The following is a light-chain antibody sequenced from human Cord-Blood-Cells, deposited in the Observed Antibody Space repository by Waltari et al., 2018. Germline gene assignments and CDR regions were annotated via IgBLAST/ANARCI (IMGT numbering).Light chain of an antibody. J-gene: IGKJ4*01. CDR3: QQYDNLPLT. Sequence: DIQMTQSPSSLSASVGDRVTITCQASQDISNYLNWYQQKPGKAPKLLIYDASNLETGVPSRFSGSVSGTDFTFTISSLQPEDIATYYWQQYDNLPLTFGGGTKVEIK. CDR2: DAS. CDR1: QDISNY. V-gene: IGKV1-33*01.